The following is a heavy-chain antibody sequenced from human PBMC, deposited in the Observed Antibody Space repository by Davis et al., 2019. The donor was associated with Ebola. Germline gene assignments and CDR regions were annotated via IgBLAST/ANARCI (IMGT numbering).Heavy chain of an antibody. D-gene: IGHD6-6*01. J-gene: IGHJ6*02. CDR1: GFTFSTYT. CDR3: APSSIAARPGHYYGMDV. CDR2: ISSSSSYI. V-gene: IGHV3-21*01. Sequence: GESLKISCTTSGFTFSTYTMNWVRQAPGKGLEWVSSISSSSSYIYYADSVKGRFTISRDNAKNSLYLQMNSLRAEDTAVYYCAPSSIAARPGHYYGMDVWGQGTTVTVSS.